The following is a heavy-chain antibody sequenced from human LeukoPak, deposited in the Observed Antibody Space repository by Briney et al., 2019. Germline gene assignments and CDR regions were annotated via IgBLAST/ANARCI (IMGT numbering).Heavy chain of an antibody. CDR1: GKTLTELS. J-gene: IGHJ4*02. CDR3: ATDRYGDYVS. CDR2: FDPEDGET. Sequence: GASVQVSCKVSGKTLTELSMHWVRQAPGKGLEWMGGFDPEDGETNYAQKIQGRVTMTDDTSTDTAYMELSSLRSEDTAVYYCATDRYGDYVSWGQGTLVTVSS. V-gene: IGHV1-24*01. D-gene: IGHD4-17*01.